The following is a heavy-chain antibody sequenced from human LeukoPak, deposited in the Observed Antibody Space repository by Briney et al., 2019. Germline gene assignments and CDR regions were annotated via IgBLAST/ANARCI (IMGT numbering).Heavy chain of an antibody. CDR3: ARENSGIAATDIIDS. J-gene: IGHJ4*02. V-gene: IGHV3-53*01. CDR2: IYSGGST. CDR1: GFTVSSNY. D-gene: IGHD6-13*01. Sequence: GGSLRLSCAASGFTVSSNYMSWVRRAPGKGLEWVSVIYSGGSTYYADSVKGRFTISRDNAKNLLYLQMNSLRAEDTAIYYCARENSGIAATDIIDSWGQGTLVTVSS.